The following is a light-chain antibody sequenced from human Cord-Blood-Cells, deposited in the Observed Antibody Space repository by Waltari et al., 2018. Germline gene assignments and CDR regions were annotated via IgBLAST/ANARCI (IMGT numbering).Light chain of an antibody. J-gene: IGKJ4*01. CDR1: QGIRSY. V-gene: IGKV1-8*01. CDR2: AAS. Sequence: AIRMTQSPSSLSASTGDRVTITCRVSQGIRSYLAWYQQKPGKAPQLLIYAASTLQSGVPSRFSGSGSGTDFTLTISCLQSEDFATYYCQQYYSYPLTFGGGTKVEIK. CDR3: QQYYSYPLT.